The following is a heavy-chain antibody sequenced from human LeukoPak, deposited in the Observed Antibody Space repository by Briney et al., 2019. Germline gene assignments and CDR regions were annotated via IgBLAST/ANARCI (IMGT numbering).Heavy chain of an antibody. CDR2: IGTAGDT. CDR3: ARGGSGNWNAPFDY. D-gene: IGHD1-1*01. J-gene: IGHJ4*02. CDR1: GFTFSSYD. V-gene: IGHV3-13*01. Sequence: GGSLRLSCAASGFTFSSYDMHWVRQATGKGLEWVSAIGTAGDTYYPGSVKGRFTISRENAKDSLYLQMNSLRAGDTAVYYCARGGSGNWNAPFDYWGQGTLVTVSS.